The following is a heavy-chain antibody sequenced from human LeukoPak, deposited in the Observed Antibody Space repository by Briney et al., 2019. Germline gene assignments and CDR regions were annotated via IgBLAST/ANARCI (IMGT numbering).Heavy chain of an antibody. Sequence: GGSLRLSCAASGFTFSDYYMSWIRQAPGKGLEWVSYISSSGSTIYYADSVKGRFTISRDNAKNSLYLQMNSLRAEDTAVYYCATVGPPSRLAYCGGDCSIDYWGQGTLVTVSS. V-gene: IGHV3-11*01. CDR2: ISSSGSTI. J-gene: IGHJ4*02. CDR1: GFTFSDYY. CDR3: ATVGPPSRLAYCGGDCSIDY. D-gene: IGHD2-21*02.